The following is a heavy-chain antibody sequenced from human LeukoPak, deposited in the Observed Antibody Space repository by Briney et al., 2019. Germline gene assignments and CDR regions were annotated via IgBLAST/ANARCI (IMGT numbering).Heavy chain of an antibody. CDR2: IYYSGST. V-gene: IGHV4-39*07. D-gene: IGHD6-13*01. Sequence: KSSETLSLTCTVSGGSISSSSYYWGWIRQPPGKGLEWIGSIYYSGSTNYNPSLKSRVTISVDTSKNQFSLKLSSVTAADTAVYYCARDYSSSWYYPGGFDYWGQGTLVTVSS. CDR3: ARDYSSSWYYPGGFDY. J-gene: IGHJ4*02. CDR1: GGSISSSSYY.